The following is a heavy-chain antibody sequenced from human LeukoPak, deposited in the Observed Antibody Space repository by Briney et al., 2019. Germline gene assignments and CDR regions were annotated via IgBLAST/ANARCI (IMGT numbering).Heavy chain of an antibody. CDR3: AKGIQLWLPLYFDY. CDR2: ISGSGGST. Sequence: AGGSLRLSCAAPGFTFSSYSMNWVRQAPGKGLEWVSAISGSGGSTYYADSVKGRFTVSRDNSKNTLYLQMNSLRAEDTAVYYCAKGIQLWLPLYFDYWGQGTLVTVSS. J-gene: IGHJ4*02. V-gene: IGHV3-23*01. CDR1: GFTFSSYS. D-gene: IGHD5-18*01.